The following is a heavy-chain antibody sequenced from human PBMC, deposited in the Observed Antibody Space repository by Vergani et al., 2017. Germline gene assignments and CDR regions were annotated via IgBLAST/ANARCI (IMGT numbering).Heavy chain of an antibody. D-gene: IGHD6-13*01. CDR3: ARGRHSSSWYGYYYGMDV. Sequence: QVQLVESGGGVVQPGRSLRLSCAASGFTFSSYGMHWVRQAPGKGLGWVAVIWYDGSNKYYADSVKGRFTISRDNSKNTLYLQMNSLRAEDTAVYYCARGRHSSSWYGYYYGMDVWGQGTTVTVSS. CDR1: GFTFSSYG. CDR2: IWYDGSNK. V-gene: IGHV3-33*01. J-gene: IGHJ6*02.